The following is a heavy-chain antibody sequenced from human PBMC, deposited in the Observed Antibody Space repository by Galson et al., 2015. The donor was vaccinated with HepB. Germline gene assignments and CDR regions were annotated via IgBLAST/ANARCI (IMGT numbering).Heavy chain of an antibody. CDR1: GYSFTSYW. CDR2: IDPSDSYT. Sequence: QSGAEVKKPGESLRISCKGSGYSFTSYWISWARQMPGKGLEWMGRIDPSDSYTNYSPSFQGHVTISADKSISTAYLQWSSLKASDTAMYYCARRLTGDSSGYYRLNDAFDIWGQGTMVTVSS. V-gene: IGHV5-10-1*01. J-gene: IGHJ3*02. CDR3: ARRLTGDSSGYYRLNDAFDI. D-gene: IGHD3-22*01.